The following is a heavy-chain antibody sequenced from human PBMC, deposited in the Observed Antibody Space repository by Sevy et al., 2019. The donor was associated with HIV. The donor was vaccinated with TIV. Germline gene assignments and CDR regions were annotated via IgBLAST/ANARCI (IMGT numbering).Heavy chain of an antibody. J-gene: IGHJ4*02. Sequence: SETLSLTCTVSGYSISSGYYWGWIRQPPGKGLEWIGSIYHSGSTYYNPSLKSRVTISVDTSKNQFSLKLSSVTAADTAVYYWARDIEATLDYWGQGTLVTVSS. V-gene: IGHV4-38-2*02. CDR2: IYHSGST. CDR3: ARDIEATLDY. CDR1: GYSISSGYY.